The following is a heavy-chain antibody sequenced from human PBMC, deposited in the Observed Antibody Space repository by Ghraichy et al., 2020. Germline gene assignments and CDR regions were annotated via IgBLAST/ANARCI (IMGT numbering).Heavy chain of an antibody. CDR3: VRGAGAYYYDSSRYYGMDV. J-gene: IGHJ6*02. Sequence: ASVKVSCKASGYTFTSYDINWVRQATGQGLEWMGWMNPNSGNTGYAQKFQGRVTMTRNTSISTAYMELSSLRSEDTAVYYCVRGAGAYYYDSSRYYGMDVWGQGTTVTVSS. D-gene: IGHD3-22*01. CDR2: MNPNSGNT. V-gene: IGHV1-8*01. CDR1: GYTFTSYD.